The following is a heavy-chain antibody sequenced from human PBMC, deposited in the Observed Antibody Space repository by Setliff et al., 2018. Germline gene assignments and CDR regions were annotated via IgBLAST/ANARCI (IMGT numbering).Heavy chain of an antibody. V-gene: IGHV3-7*01. CDR1: GFTFSSLW. CDR2: RNQAGSAE. D-gene: IGHD3-22*01. Sequence: PGGSLRLSCAASGFTFSSLWMSWVRQSPGKGLEWVANRNQAGSAEFYVDSVKGRFTISRDNAKKSLYLQMNSLRAEDTAVYYCAREPHDSSGPDYWGQGTLVTVSS. J-gene: IGHJ4*02. CDR3: AREPHDSSGPDY.